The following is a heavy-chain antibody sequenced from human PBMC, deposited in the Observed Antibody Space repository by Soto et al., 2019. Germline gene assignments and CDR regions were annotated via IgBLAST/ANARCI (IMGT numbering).Heavy chain of an antibody. V-gene: IGHV1-18*01. J-gene: IGHJ4*02. Sequence: QVHLVQSGAEVKMPGASVKVSCKASGFTFTSYAFTWVRQAPGQGLEWMGWISAYNGNTNYARNFRGRVTMTTDSSTSTVYMELGSLTSDDTAVYFCAGDFTGWPPDGVDSWGQGTLVSVS. CDR3: AGDFTGWPPDGVDS. CDR2: ISAYNGNT. D-gene: IGHD3-16*01. CDR1: GFTFTSYA.